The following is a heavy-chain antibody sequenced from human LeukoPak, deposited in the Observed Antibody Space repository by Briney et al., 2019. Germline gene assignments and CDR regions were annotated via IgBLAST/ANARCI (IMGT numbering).Heavy chain of an antibody. D-gene: IGHD5-12*01. CDR2: IKRGGDT. Sequence: GGSLRLSCAASGIVVSDNYMTWARQAPGQGLVWVSHIKRGGDTTFADPVKGRFTIVRDNAKKSLYLQMKSLRAEDTDVYYCAREEDMVATIPSFFDYWGQGTLVTVSS. CDR3: AREEDMVATIPSFFDY. V-gene: IGHV3-69-1*02. J-gene: IGHJ4*02. CDR1: GIVVSDNY.